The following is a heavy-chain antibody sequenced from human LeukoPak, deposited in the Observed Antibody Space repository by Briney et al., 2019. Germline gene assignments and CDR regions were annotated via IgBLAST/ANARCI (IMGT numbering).Heavy chain of an antibody. V-gene: IGHV3-23*01. CDR3: AKRSVVVPAAMGPAFDY. D-gene: IGHD2-2*01. CDR2: ISGSGGST. J-gene: IGHJ4*02. CDR1: GFTFSSYA. Sequence: GGSLRLSCAASGFTFSSYAMSWVRQAPGKGLEWVSAISGSGGSTYYADSVKGRFTISRDNSKNTLYLQVNSLRAEDTAVYYCAKRSVVVPAAMGPAFDYWGQGTLVTVSS.